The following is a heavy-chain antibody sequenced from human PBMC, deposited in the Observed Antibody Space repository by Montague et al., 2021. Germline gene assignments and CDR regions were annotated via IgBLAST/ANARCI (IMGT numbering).Heavy chain of an antibody. CDR2: IYYSGNS. V-gene: IGHV4-39*07. CDR1: GSSITSNIYY. D-gene: IGHD6-13*01. CDR3: ARVFSSWYVGWFDP. Sequence: SDTLSLTCTVSGSSITSNIYYWGWTRESPGKGLEWIWSIYYSGNSFYQPSLKSRITMVVDTSKNQFSLKLSSVTAADTAIYYCARVFSSWYVGWFDPWGQGTLVTVSS. J-gene: IGHJ5*02.